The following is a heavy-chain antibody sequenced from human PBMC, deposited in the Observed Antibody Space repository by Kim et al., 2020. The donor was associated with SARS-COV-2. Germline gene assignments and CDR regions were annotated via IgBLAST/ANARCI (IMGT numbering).Heavy chain of an antibody. J-gene: IGHJ4*02. CDR1: GFTFSSYS. CDR3: ARDPQKPRILLTGRQYYFDY. Sequence: GGSLRLSCAASGFTFSSYSMNWVRQAPGKGLEWVSSISSSSSYIYYADSVKGRFTISRDNAKNSLYLQMNSLRAEDTAVYYCARDPQKPRILLTGRQYYFDYWGQGTLVTVSS. V-gene: IGHV3-21*01. CDR2: ISSSSSYI. D-gene: IGHD3-9*01.